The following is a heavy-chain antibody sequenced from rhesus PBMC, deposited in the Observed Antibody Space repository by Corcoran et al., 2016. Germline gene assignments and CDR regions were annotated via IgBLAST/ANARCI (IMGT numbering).Heavy chain of an antibody. D-gene: IGHD3-28*01. Sequence: QVQLEESGPGVVKPSETLSLTCAVSGGSISDSYRWSWIRQPPGKGLEWIGYIYGSSTSTNYNPSLKRRVTLAKDTSKNQFSLNLSSVTAADTAVYYCARTRITMIVVITGGYFDYWGQGVLVTVSS. CDR2: IYGSSTST. V-gene: IGHV4S10*01. CDR3: ARTRITMIVVITGGYFDY. CDR1: GGSISDSYR. J-gene: IGHJ4*01.